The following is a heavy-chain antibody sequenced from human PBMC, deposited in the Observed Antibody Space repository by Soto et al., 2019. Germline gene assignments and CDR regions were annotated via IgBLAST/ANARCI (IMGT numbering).Heavy chain of an antibody. CDR3: ATDEGVPINYRFDY. CDR2: IHENGHFK. D-gene: IGHD4-4*01. Sequence: EVQLVESGGGLVQPGGSLRLSCAASGFSFSSYSMSWIRQAPGKGLEWLAHIHENGHFKFYVDSVKGRFTISRDDALNPLYLQMISLRAEATAMYYCATDEGVPINYRFDYWGQGTLVSVSS. J-gene: IGHJ4*02. V-gene: IGHV3-7*03. CDR1: GFSFSSYS.